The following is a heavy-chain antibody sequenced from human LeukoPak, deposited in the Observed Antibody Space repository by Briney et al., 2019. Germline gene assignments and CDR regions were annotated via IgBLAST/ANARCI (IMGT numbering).Heavy chain of an antibody. J-gene: IGHJ6*03. CDR1: GGSISSYY. CDR3: ARVAHATDYYYYYYMDV. D-gene: IGHD2-15*01. V-gene: IGHV4-59*01. Sequence: SETLSLTCTVSGGSISSYYWSWIRQPPGKGLEWIGYIYYSGSTNYNPSLKSRVTISVDTSKNQFSLKLSSVTAADTAVYYCARVAHATDYYYYYYMDVWGKGTTVTVSS. CDR2: IYYSGST.